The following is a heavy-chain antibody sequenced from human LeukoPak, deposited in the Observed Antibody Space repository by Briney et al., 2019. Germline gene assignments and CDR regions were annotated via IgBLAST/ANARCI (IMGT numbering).Heavy chain of an antibody. CDR1: GFTVSSNY. D-gene: IGHD5-24*01. J-gene: IGHJ4*02. Sequence: GSLRLSCAASGFTVSSNYMSWVRQAPGKGLEWVSVIYSGGSTYYADSVKGRFTISRDSSKNTLYLQMNSLRAEDTAVYYCARDRDGYVDYWGQGTLVTVSS. CDR2: IYSGGST. CDR3: ARDRDGYVDY. V-gene: IGHV3-53*01.